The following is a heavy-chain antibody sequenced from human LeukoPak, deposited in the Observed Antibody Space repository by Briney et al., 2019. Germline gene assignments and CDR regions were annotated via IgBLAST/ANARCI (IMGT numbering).Heavy chain of an antibody. CDR2: LHYSGST. CDR3: ARHRDGYNRPFDY. V-gene: IGHV4-39*01. D-gene: IGHD5-24*01. J-gene: IGHJ4*02. CDR1: GGSISSSGHY. Sequence: PSETLSLTCTVSGGSISSSGHYWGWIRQPPGKGLEWIGSLHYSGSTYHNPSLKSRITISADTSNNQFSLKLSSVAAADTAVYYCARHRDGYNRPFDYWGQGSPVTVSS.